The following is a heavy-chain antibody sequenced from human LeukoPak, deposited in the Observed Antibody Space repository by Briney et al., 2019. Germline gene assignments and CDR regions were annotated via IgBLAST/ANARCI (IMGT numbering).Heavy chain of an antibody. Sequence: GGSLRLSCAASGLTFSSYAMTWVRQAPGKGLEWVSSISGSGGSTYYADSVKGRFTISRDNAKNSLYLQMNSLRAEDTAVYYCARDCSGGSCYAAFDIWGQGTKVTVSS. D-gene: IGHD2-15*01. V-gene: IGHV3-23*01. J-gene: IGHJ3*02. CDR1: GLTFSSYA. CDR3: ARDCSGGSCYAAFDI. CDR2: ISGSGGST.